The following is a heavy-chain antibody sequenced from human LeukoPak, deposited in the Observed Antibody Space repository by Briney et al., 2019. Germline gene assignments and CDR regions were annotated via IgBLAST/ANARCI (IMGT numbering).Heavy chain of an antibody. CDR2: ISSSGRTI. CDR1: GFTFSSYA. CDR3: ARHIGHRNSGYDY. D-gene: IGHD5-12*01. J-gene: IGHJ4*02. Sequence: GGSLRLSCAASGFTFSSYAMSWIRQAPGKGLEWVSYISSSGRTINYADSVKGRFTISRDNAKNSLYLQMNSLRAEDTAVYYCARHIGHRNSGYDYWGQGTLVTVSS. V-gene: IGHV3-11*01.